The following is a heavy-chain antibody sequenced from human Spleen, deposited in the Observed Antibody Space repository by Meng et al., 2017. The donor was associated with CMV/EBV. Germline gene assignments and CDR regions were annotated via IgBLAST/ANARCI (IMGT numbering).Heavy chain of an antibody. V-gene: IGHV4-34*01. J-gene: IGHJ4*02. CDR1: GGSFSGYY. D-gene: IGHD6-19*01. CDR3: ARGSYSSGWYIRGFFDY. Sequence: SETLSLTCAVYGGSFSGYYWSWIRQPPGKGLEWIGEINHSGSTNYNPSLKSRVTISVDTSKNQFSLTLSSVTAADTAVYYCARGSYSSGWYIRGFFDYWGQGTLVTVSS. CDR2: INHSGST.